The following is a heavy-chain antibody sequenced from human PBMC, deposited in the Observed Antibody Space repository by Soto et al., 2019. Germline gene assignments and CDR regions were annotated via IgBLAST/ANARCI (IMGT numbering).Heavy chain of an antibody. CDR3: AKDMTVTTCLDY. D-gene: IGHD4-17*01. CDR1: GFTFSSYA. Sequence: EVQLLESGGGLVQPGGSLRLSCAASGFTFSSYAMSWVRQAPGKGLEWVSAISGSDGSTYYADSVKGRFTISRDNSKNTLYLQMNSLRAEDTAVYYCAKDMTVTTCLDYWGRGTLVTVAA. J-gene: IGHJ4*02. V-gene: IGHV3-23*01. CDR2: ISGSDGST.